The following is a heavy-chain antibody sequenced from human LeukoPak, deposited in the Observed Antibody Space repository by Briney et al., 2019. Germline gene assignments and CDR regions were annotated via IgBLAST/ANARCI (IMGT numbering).Heavy chain of an antibody. V-gene: IGHV4-4*07. CDR1: GGFISTYY. CDR2: IYTSGST. Sequence: SETLSLTCTVSGGFISTYYWGWIRQPAGKGLEWIGRIYTSGSTNYNPSLKSRVTMSIATSKNQFSLKLSSVTAADTAVYYCARSLPGGGQLDDYWGQGTLVTVSS. CDR3: ARSLPGGGQLDDY. D-gene: IGHD6-6*01. J-gene: IGHJ4*02.